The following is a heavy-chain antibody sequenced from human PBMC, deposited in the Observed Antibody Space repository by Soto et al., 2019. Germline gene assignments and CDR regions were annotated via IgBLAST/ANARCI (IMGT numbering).Heavy chain of an antibody. V-gene: IGHV2-5*02. J-gene: IGHJ6*02. Sequence: QITLKESGPTLVKPTQTLTLTCTFSGFSRNTGGLGVGWIRQPPGRALEWLALIYWDGDKRYSPSLKSRLSITKDTSNNQVVITMTNIDPVDTATYYCAHSRCGGDCLRSYSSHYYYGMDVWGQVTTVTVSS. CDR2: IYWDGDK. CDR3: AHSRCGGDCLRSYSSHYYYGMDV. CDR1: GFSRNTGGLG. D-gene: IGHD2-21*02.